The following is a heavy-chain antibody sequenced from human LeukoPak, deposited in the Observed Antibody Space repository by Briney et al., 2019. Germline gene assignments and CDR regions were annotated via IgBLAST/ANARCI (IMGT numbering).Heavy chain of an antibody. CDR2: IKSKTDGGTT. CDR1: GFTFSNAW. V-gene: IGHV3-15*01. CDR3: TTANHYSSSWYFVGY. Sequence: PGGSLRLSCAATGFTFSNAWMSWVRQAPGKGLEWVGRIKSKTDGGTTDYAAPVKGRSTISRDDSKNTLYLQMNSLKTEDTAVYYCTTANHYSSSWYFVGYWGQGTLVTVSS. J-gene: IGHJ4*02. D-gene: IGHD6-13*01.